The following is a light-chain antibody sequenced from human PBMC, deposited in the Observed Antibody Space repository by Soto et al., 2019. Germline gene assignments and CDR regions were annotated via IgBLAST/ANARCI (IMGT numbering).Light chain of an antibody. Sequence: QAVVTQPPSASGTPGQKVTISCSGSSSNIGSNFVYWYQQLPGTAPKLLIYKDNQRPSGVPDRFSGSKSGTSVSLAISGLRPEDEAEYYCSVWEDNVDGWVFSGGTKVTVL. CDR2: KDN. CDR3: SVWEDNVDGWV. V-gene: IGLV1-47*01. CDR1: SSNIGSNF. J-gene: IGLJ3*02.